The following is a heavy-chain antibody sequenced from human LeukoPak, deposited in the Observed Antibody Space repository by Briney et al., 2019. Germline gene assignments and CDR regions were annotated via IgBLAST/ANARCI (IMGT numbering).Heavy chain of an antibody. Sequence: GGSLRLSCAASGFTFSSYAMHWVRQAPGKGLEWVVVISYDGSNKYYADSVKGRFTISRDNSKNTLYLQMNSLRAEDTAVYYCARVKLYYGSGSYRDYWGQGTLVTVSS. V-gene: IGHV3-30-3*01. J-gene: IGHJ4*02. D-gene: IGHD3-10*01. CDR3: ARVKLYYGSGSYRDY. CDR1: GFTFSSYA. CDR2: ISYDGSNK.